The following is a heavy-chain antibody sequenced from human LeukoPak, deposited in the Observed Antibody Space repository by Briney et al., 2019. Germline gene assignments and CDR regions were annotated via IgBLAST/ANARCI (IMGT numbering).Heavy chain of an antibody. D-gene: IGHD3-10*01. CDR1: GGSISSYY. CDR2: IYYSGST. CDR3: ARSRGSGSYWANWFDP. V-gene: IGHV4-59*01. Sequence: SETLSLTCTVSGGSISSYYWSWIRQPPGKGLEWSGYIYYSGSTDYNPSLKSRVTISVDTSKNQFSLKLSSVTAADTAVYYCARSRGSGSYWANWFDPWGQGTLVTVSS. J-gene: IGHJ5*02.